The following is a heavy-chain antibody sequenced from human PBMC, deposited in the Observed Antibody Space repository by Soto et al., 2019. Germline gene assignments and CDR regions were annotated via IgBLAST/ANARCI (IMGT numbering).Heavy chain of an antibody. CDR3: AKDAITMVRGVISYYGMDV. V-gene: IGHV3-9*01. J-gene: IGHJ6*02. Sequence: EVQLVESGGSLVQPGRSLRLSCAASGFTFDDYAMHWVRQAPGKGLEWVSGISWNSGSIGYADSVKGRFTISRDNAKNSLYLQMNSLRAEDTALYYCAKDAITMVRGVISYYGMDVWGQGTTVTVSS. CDR2: ISWNSGSI. CDR1: GFTFDDYA. D-gene: IGHD3-10*01.